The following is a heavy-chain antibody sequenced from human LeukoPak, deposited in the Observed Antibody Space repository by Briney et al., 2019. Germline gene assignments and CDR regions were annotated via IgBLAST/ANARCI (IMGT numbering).Heavy chain of an antibody. CDR1: GFTFSSYS. Sequence: GSLRLSCAASGFTFSSYSMNWVRQAPGKGLEWVSSISSSSSYIYYAESLKGRFTISRDNAKNSLYLQMNSLSAEDTAVYYCATYGGNSLDYWGQGTLVTVSS. V-gene: IGHV3-21*01. CDR2: ISSSSSYI. J-gene: IGHJ4*02. D-gene: IGHD4-23*01. CDR3: ATYGGNSLDY.